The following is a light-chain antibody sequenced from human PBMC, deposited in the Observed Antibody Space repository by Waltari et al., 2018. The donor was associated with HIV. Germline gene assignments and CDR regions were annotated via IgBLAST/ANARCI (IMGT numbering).Light chain of an antibody. Sequence: QSVLTQPPSVSAAPGQKVTISCSGGYSNLANNYVSWYQQVPGRAPRLLIHDNEKRPSGIPDRFSASKAGVSATLAITALQLVDEADYYCGTWDSSLSLYVFGTGTTVAVL. J-gene: IGLJ1*01. CDR3: GTWDSSLSLYV. V-gene: IGLV1-51*01. CDR2: DNE. CDR1: YSNLANNY.